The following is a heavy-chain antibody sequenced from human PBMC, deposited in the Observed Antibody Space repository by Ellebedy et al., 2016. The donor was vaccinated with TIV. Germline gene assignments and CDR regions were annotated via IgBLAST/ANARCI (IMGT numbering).Heavy chain of an antibody. CDR2: ISSSSSYI. D-gene: IGHD2-2*01. V-gene: IGHV3-21*01. J-gene: IGHJ4*02. Sequence: GESLKISXAASGFTFSSYAMSWVRQAPGKGLEWVSSISSSSSYIYYADSVKGRFTISRDNAKNSLYLQMNSLRAEDTAVYYCARACSSTSCYLTFDYWGQGTLVTVSS. CDR1: GFTFSSYA. CDR3: ARACSSTSCYLTFDY.